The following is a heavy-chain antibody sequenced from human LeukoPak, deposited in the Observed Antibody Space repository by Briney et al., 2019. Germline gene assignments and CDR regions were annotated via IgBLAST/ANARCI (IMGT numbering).Heavy chain of an antibody. J-gene: IGHJ4*02. D-gene: IGHD1-26*01. V-gene: IGHV4-59*01. Sequence: SETLSLTCAVYGGSFSGYYWSWIRQPPGKGLEWIGYIYYSGSTNYNPSLKSRVTISVDTSKNQFSLKLSSVTAADTAVYYCARDSRGRKPTTDDYWGQGTLVTVSS. CDR1: GGSFSGYY. CDR2: IYYSGST. CDR3: ARDSRGRKPTTDDY.